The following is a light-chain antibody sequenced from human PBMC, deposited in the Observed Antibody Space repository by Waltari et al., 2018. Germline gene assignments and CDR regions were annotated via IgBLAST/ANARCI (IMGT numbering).Light chain of an antibody. CDR2: DVT. Sequence: QSALTQPASVSGSPGQSITISCTGTSGYNYVDWYQPHPGKAPKLRIYDVTNRPSGVPNRFSGSKSGNTASLTISGLRAEDEADYYCSSYTSNNTPVVFGGGTMVTVL. CDR1: SGYNY. J-gene: IGLJ2*01. V-gene: IGLV2-14*03. CDR3: SSYTSNNTPVV.